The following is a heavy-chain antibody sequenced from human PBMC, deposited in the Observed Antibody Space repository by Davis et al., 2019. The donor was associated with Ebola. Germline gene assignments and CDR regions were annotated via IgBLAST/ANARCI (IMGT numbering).Heavy chain of an antibody. CDR1: GFTFRDYY. V-gene: IGHV3-11*06. J-gene: IGHJ5*02. Sequence: GESLKISCAASGFTFRDYYMSWIRKAPGKGLEWLAFISTSGSDVKYAASVKGRLTISRDNARNSLFLQMHSLGVEDMAVYYCARSIAVSGLVDLWGQGTLVTVSS. CDR2: ISTSGSDV. D-gene: IGHD6-19*01. CDR3: ARSIAVSGLVDL.